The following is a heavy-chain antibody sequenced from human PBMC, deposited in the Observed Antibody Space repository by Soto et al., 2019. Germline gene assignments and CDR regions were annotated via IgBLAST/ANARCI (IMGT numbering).Heavy chain of an antibody. CDR2: VIPIFGTP. V-gene: IGHV1-69*06. D-gene: IGHD2-15*01. CDR1: GGTFGSYA. Sequence: QVQLVQSGAEVKKPGSSVKVSCKSSGGTFGSYAISWVRQAPGQGLEWMGGVIPIFGTPHYAQKFHGRVTITADIPTSTAYLELSSIKSADTAVDYCAKIRPTISLQDEAAIWGQGTLVTVSS. CDR3: AKIRPTISLQDEAAI. J-gene: IGHJ4*02.